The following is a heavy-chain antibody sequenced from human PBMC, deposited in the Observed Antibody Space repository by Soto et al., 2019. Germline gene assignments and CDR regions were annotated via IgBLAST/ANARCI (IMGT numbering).Heavy chain of an antibody. J-gene: IGHJ5*02. CDR2: IYWDDDK. D-gene: IGHD3-16*01. CDR3: AHIPNYYQYDWFDP. CDR1: GFSLTTRGVG. V-gene: IGHV2-5*05. Sequence: QITLKESGPTLVKPTQTLTLTCTFSGFSLTTRGVGVGWIRQPPGKALECLALIYWDDDKGSAPSLQSRLSIAKDTSKNEVVLTMTNVDPVDTATYYCAHIPNYYQYDWFDPWGQGTLVSVSS.